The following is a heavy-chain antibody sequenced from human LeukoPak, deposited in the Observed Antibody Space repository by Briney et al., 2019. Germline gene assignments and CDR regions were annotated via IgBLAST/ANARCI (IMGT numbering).Heavy chain of an antibody. CDR3: AREYYDSSGYYLDP. CDR1: GFTFSSYG. V-gene: IGHV3-64*01. CDR2: ISSNGGST. J-gene: IGHJ5*02. D-gene: IGHD3-22*01. Sequence: PGGSLRLSCAASGFTFSSYGMHWVRQAPGKGLEYVSAISSNGGSTYYANSVKGRFTISRDNSKNTLYLQMGSLRAEDMAVYYCAREYYDSSGYYLDPWGQGTLVTVSS.